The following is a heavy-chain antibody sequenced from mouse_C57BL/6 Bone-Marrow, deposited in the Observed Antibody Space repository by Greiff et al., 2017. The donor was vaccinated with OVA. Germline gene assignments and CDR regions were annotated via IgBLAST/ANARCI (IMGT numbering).Heavy chain of an antibody. V-gene: IGHV1-53*01. D-gene: IGHD2-4*01. J-gene: IGHJ3*01. CDR2: INPSNGGT. CDR3: ASHDYESPAWFAY. CDR1: GYTFTSYW. Sequence: VQLQQPGTELVKPGASVKLSCKASGYTFTSYWMHWVKQRPGQGLEWIGNINPSNGGTNYNEKFKSKATLTVDKSSSTAYMQLSSLTSEDSAVYYCASHDYESPAWFAYWGQGTLVTVSA.